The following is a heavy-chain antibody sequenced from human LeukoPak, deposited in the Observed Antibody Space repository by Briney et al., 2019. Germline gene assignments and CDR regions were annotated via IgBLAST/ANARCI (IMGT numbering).Heavy chain of an antibody. Sequence: GGSLRLSCAASGFTFSSYWMTWVRQAPGKGLEWVANIKQDGSEKYYVDSVEGRFTISRDNAKNSLYLQMNNVRADDTAVYYCARAITMVRGVSPSVELHKLYYFDYWGQGTLVTVSS. V-gene: IGHV3-7*03. D-gene: IGHD3-10*01. CDR3: ARAITMVRGVSPSVELHKLYYFDY. J-gene: IGHJ4*02. CDR2: IKQDGSEK. CDR1: GFTFSSYW.